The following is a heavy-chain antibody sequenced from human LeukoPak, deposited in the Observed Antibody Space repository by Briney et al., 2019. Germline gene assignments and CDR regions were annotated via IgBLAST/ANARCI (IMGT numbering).Heavy chain of an antibody. CDR1: GFTFSSYW. D-gene: IGHD3-10*01. J-gene: IGHJ4*02. V-gene: IGHV3-7*01. CDR2: IRQDGGKK. CDR3: ARYYYASAFDY. Sequence: GGSLPLSCTASGFTFSSYWMTWVRQTPEKGLEWVANIRQDGGKKDYVASVKGRFTISRDNAKNSLYLQMNSLRAEDTAVYYCARYYYASAFDYWGQGTLVTVSS.